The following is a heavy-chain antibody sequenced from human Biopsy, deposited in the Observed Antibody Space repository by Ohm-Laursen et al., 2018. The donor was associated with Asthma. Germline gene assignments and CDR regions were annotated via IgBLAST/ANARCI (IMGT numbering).Heavy chain of an antibody. CDR2: INAGNGNT. J-gene: IGHJ6*02. Sequence: ASVKVSCKASGYTFISYAIHWVRQAPGQRLEWMGWINAGNGNTKYPQKFQGRVTITRDTSASTAYMELSSLRSEDTAVYYCARDPHNSYLAPLRTKFNYYYYGMDVWGQGTTVTVSS. CDR1: GYTFISYA. D-gene: IGHD1-7*01. V-gene: IGHV1-3*01. CDR3: ARDPHNSYLAPLRTKFNYYYYGMDV.